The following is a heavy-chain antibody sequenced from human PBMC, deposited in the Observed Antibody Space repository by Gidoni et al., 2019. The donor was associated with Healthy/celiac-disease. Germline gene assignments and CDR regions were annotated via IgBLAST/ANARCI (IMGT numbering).Heavy chain of an antibody. Sequence: QVQLVQSGAEVKKPGASVKVSCKASGYTFTGYYMHWVRQAPGQGLEWMGWINPNSGGTNYAQKFQGWVTMTRDTSISTAYMELSRLRSDDTAVYYCARSAAATGSWFDPWAREPWSPSPQ. CDR3: ARSAAATGSWFDP. CDR1: GYTFTGYY. CDR2: INPNSGGT. V-gene: IGHV1-2*04. D-gene: IGHD6-13*01. J-gene: IGHJ5*02.